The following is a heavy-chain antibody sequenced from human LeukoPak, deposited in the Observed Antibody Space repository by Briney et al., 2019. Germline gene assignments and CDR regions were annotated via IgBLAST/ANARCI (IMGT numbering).Heavy chain of an antibody. CDR3: ARGSNPKTYDYWSGPEFQY. CDR1: GFTFSSYA. Sequence: PGRSLRLSCAASGFTFSSYAMHWVRQAPGKGLEWVAVLSYDGTNKYYADSVKGRFTISRDNSKNTLYLQMNSLRAEDTAVYYCARGSNPKTYDYWSGPEFQYWGQGTQVTVSS. D-gene: IGHD3-3*01. CDR2: LSYDGTNK. V-gene: IGHV3-30-3*01. J-gene: IGHJ1*01.